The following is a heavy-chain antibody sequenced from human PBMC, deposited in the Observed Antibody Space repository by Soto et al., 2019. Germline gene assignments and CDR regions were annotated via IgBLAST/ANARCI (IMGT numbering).Heavy chain of an antibody. CDR3: ARSFVVVPAAMAY. CDR2: IIPIFGTA. V-gene: IGHV1-69*13. Sequence: SVKVSGKASGGTFSSYAISWVRQAPGQGLEWMGGIIPIFGTANYAQKFQGRVTITADESTSTAYMELSSLRSEDTAVYYCARSFVVVPAAMAYWGQGTLVTVSS. D-gene: IGHD2-2*01. CDR1: GGTFSSYA. J-gene: IGHJ4*02.